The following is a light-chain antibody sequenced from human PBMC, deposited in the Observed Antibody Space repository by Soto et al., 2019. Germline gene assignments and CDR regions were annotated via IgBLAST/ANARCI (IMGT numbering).Light chain of an antibody. Sequence: EFVLTQSPGTLSLSPGERATLSCRASQTVRNNYLAWYQQKPGQAPRLLIYDASSRATGIPDRFSGGGSGTDFTLNIRRLEPEDFEVYYCQQFNNWPHTFGQGTRLEIK. J-gene: IGKJ5*01. CDR3: QQFNNWPHT. CDR2: DAS. V-gene: IGKV3D-20*02. CDR1: QTVRNNY.